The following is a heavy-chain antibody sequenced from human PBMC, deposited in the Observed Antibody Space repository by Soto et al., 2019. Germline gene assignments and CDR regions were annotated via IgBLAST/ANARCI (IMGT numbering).Heavy chain of an antibody. J-gene: IGHJ4*02. CDR2: IIPILGIA. V-gene: IGHV1-69*04. CDR3: ARDAIAVAGTRYFDY. D-gene: IGHD6-19*01. CDR1: GGTFSSYT. Sequence: ASVKVSCKASGGTFSSYTISWVRQAPGQGLEWMGRIIPILGIANYAQKFQGRVTITADKSTSTAYMELSSLRSEDTAVYYCARDAIAVAGTRYFDYWGQGTLVTVSS.